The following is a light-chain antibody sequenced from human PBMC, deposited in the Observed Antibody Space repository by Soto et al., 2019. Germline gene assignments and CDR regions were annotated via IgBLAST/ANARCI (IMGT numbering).Light chain of an antibody. CDR2: DAP. V-gene: IGKV1-5*01. CDR3: QQYKTYTT. CDR1: QSISTW. J-gene: IGKJ2*01. Sequence: DIQMTQSPSTLSASVGDRATITGRASQSISTWLVWYQQKPGKAPKVLIYDAPSLQSGVPSRFSGHGSGTDFTLTISSLQPDDSAIYYCQQYKTYTTFGQGTKVDIK.